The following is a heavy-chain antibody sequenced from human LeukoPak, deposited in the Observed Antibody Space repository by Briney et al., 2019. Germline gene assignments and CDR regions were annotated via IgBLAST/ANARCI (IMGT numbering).Heavy chain of an antibody. Sequence: NASETLSLTCAVSGGSFSGHFWSWVRQAPGEGLEWIGQINESGSTNYNPSLKSRVTISGDTSKNQFSLKLTSLTAADTAVYYCARGGGLRMFYASPFNYWGRGTLVTVSS. CDR3: ARGGGLRMFYASPFNY. D-gene: IGHD2-8*01. J-gene: IGHJ4*02. CDR2: INESGST. CDR1: GGSFSGHF. V-gene: IGHV4-34*01.